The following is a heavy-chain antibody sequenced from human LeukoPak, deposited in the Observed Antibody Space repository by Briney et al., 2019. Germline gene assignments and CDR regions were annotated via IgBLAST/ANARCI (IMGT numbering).Heavy chain of an antibody. J-gene: IGHJ6*03. CDR2: IKQDGSEK. D-gene: IGHD3-22*01. Sequence: GGSLSLSCAASGFTFSSYWMSWVRQAPGKGLEWVANIKQDGSEKYYVDSVKGRFTISRDNAKNSLYLQMNSLRAEDTAVYYCARARITMIVVAPYYYYYMDVWGKGTTVTVSS. V-gene: IGHV3-7*01. CDR1: GFTFSSYW. CDR3: ARARITMIVVAPYYYYYMDV.